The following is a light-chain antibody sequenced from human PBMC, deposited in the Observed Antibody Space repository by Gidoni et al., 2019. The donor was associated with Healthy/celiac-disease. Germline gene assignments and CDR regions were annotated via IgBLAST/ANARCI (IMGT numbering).Light chain of an antibody. Sequence: QSVLPQPPSVSGAPGQRVTISCTGSSSNIGAGYDVHWYQQLPGTAPKLLLYGNSNRPSGVPDRFSGSKSGTSASLAITGLQAEDEADYYCQSYDSSLSAPYVFGTGTKVTVL. V-gene: IGLV1-40*01. CDR1: SSNIGAGYD. CDR3: QSYDSSLSAPYV. J-gene: IGLJ1*01. CDR2: GNS.